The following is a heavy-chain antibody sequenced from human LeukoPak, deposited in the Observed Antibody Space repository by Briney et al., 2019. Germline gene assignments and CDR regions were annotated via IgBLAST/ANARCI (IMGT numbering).Heavy chain of an antibody. Sequence: PSETLSLTCTASGFSISSGYYWGWIWQPPGKGLEWIGSLHHSGSTYYNPSLKSRVTMSVDTSKNQFSLKLSSVTAADTAVFYCARENSGSYREFDYWGQGTLVTVSS. V-gene: IGHV4-38-2*02. CDR2: LHHSGST. J-gene: IGHJ4*02. CDR1: GFSISSGYY. D-gene: IGHD1-26*01. CDR3: ARENSGSYREFDY.